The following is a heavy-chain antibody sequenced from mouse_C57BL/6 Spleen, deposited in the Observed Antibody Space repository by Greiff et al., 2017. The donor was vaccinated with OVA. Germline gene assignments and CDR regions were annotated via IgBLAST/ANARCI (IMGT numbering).Heavy chain of an antibody. D-gene: IGHD4-1*01. CDR1: GYTFTDYE. J-gene: IGHJ1*03. CDR2: IDPETGGT. V-gene: IGHV1-15*01. CDR3: TKSWDWYFDV. Sequence: LEESGAELVRPGASVTLSCKASGYTFTDYEMHWVKQTPVHGLEWIGAIDPETGGTAYNQKFKGKAILTADKSSSTAYMELRSLTSEDSAVYYCTKSWDWYFDVWGTGTTVTVSS.